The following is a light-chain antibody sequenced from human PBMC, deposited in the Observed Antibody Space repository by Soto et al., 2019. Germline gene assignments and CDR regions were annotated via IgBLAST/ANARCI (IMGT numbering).Light chain of an antibody. CDR1: SSDVGGYDY. CDR3: ASYTSSTSVI. V-gene: IGLV2-14*03. Sequence: QSALTQPASVSGSPGHSITISCTGTSSDVGGYDYVSWYQQHPGKTPKLMIYNVSNRPSGVSNRFSGSKSDNTASLTISGRQAEDEAEYYCASYTSSTSVIFGGATKLTVL. CDR2: NVS. J-gene: IGLJ2*01.